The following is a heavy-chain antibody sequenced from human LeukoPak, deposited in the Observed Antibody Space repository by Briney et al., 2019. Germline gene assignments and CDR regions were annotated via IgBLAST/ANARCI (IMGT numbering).Heavy chain of an antibody. Sequence: PSETLSLTCTVSGGSVSSGSYYWSWIRQPPGKGLEWIGYIYYSGSTNYNPSLKSRVTISVDASKNQFSLKLSSVTAADTAVYYCARASRGTAVAVWDYCGQGTLVTVSS. CDR1: GGSVSSGSYY. V-gene: IGHV4-61*01. CDR3: ARASRGTAVAVWDY. D-gene: IGHD6-19*01. J-gene: IGHJ4*02. CDR2: IYYSGST.